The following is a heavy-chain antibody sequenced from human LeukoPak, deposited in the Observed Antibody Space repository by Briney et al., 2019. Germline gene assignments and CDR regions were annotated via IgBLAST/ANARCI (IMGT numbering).Heavy chain of an antibody. CDR3: ANQRGYSYGYYRYFDY. CDR2: IYYSGST. J-gene: IGHJ4*02. V-gene: IGHV4-39*01. CDR1: GGSISSSSYY. Sequence: RASETLSLTCTVSGGSISSSSYYWGWIRQPPGKGLEWIGSIYYSGSTYYNPSLKSRVTISVDTSKNQFSLKLSSVTAADTAVYYCANQRGYSYGYYRYFDYWGQGTLVTVSS. D-gene: IGHD5-18*01.